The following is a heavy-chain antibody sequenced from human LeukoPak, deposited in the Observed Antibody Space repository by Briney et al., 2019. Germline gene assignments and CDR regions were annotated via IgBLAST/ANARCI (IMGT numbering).Heavy chain of an antibody. D-gene: IGHD6-19*01. CDR2: IYYSGST. CDR3: ARDFYSSGWYLGPGAFDI. Sequence: PSETLSPTCTVSGGSISSSSYYWGWIRQPPGKGLEWIGSIYYSGSTYYNPSLKSRVTISVDTSKNQFSLKLSSVTAADTAVYYCARDFYSSGWYLGPGAFDIWGQGTMVTVSS. CDR1: GGSISSSSYY. V-gene: IGHV4-39*07. J-gene: IGHJ3*02.